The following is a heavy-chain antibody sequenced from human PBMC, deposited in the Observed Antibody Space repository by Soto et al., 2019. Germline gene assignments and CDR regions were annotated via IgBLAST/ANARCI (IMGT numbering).Heavy chain of an antibody. Sequence: GGSLRLSCAASGFTFSSYAMSWVRQAPGKGLEWVSAISGSGGSTYYADSVKGRFTISRDNSKNTLYLQMNSLRAEDTAVYYCAKDPLDGSGSYYYFDYWGQGTLVTVSS. D-gene: IGHD3-10*01. V-gene: IGHV3-23*01. CDR3: AKDPLDGSGSYYYFDY. J-gene: IGHJ4*02. CDR1: GFTFSSYA. CDR2: ISGSGGST.